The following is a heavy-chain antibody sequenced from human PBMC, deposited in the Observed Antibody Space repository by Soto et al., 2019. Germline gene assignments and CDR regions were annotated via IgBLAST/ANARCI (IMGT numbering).Heavy chain of an antibody. Sequence: TSETLSLTCAVYGGSFSGHYWSWIRQPPGKGLEWIGEVNHSGSTNYNPSLKSRVTISVDTSKNQFSLKLNSVTAADTAVYYCARRRYYDILTGSNRRYAFDIWGQGTMVTVSS. J-gene: IGHJ3*02. CDR1: GGSFSGHY. CDR2: VNHSGST. CDR3: ARRRYYDILTGSNRRYAFDI. V-gene: IGHV4-34*01. D-gene: IGHD3-9*01.